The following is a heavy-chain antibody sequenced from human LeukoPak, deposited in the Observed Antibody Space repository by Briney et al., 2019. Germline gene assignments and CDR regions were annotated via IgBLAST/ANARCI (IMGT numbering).Heavy chain of an antibody. J-gene: IGHJ5*01. CDR2: ISGSGGST. CDR3: ATRPAGNTWAAIFDF. Sequence: GGSLRLSCAASGFTFSSYAMSWVRQAPGKGLEWVSAISGSGGSTYYADSVKGRFTISRDNSKNTLYLQMNSLRAEDTAVYYCATRPAGNTWAAIFDFWSRGTLVTVSS. D-gene: IGHD6-6*01. V-gene: IGHV3-23*01. CDR1: GFTFSSYA.